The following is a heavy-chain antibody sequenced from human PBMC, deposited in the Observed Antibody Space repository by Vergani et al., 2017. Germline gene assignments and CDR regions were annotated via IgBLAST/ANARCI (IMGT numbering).Heavy chain of an antibody. V-gene: IGHV2-5*01. CDR2: IYWNDNK. CDR3: AHSITLRYCDWLSIYQTGYFDY. CDR1: GFSLSTSGVG. D-gene: IGHD3-9*01. J-gene: IGHJ4*02. Sequence: QITLKESGPTLVQPTQTLTLTCTFSGFSLSTSGVGVGWIRQPPGKALEWLALIYWNDNKRYSPSLKSSLTITKDTSKNPVVLTMTNMDPVDTATYYCAHSITLRYCDWLSIYQTGYFDYWGQGTLVTVSS.